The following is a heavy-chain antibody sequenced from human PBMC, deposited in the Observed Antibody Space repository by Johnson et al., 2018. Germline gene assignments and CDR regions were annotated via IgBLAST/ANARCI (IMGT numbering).Heavy chain of an antibody. Sequence: QVQLQESGPGLVRPSEPLSLTCTVSGGSVSGYYWSWIRQPPGKGLECIGYIYSSGRIQYNPSLKSRVTISVDTSKNQFSLRLTSVPAPDTAGYYCARDDAGATRMNAFDIWGQGTIVTVSS. CDR3: ARDDAGATRMNAFDI. V-gene: IGHV4-59*02. CDR2: IYSSGRI. D-gene: IGHD2/OR15-2a*01. J-gene: IGHJ3*02. CDR1: GGSVSGYY.